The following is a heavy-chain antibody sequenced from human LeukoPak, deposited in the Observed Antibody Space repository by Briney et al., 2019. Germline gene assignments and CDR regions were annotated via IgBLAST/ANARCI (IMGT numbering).Heavy chain of an antibody. D-gene: IGHD1-26*01. V-gene: IGHV4-39*01. Sequence: PSETLSLTCTVSGGSFSSSSYYWGWIRQPPGKGLEWIGSIFYSGSTYYNPSLKSRVTLSVDTSKNQFSLRLSSVTAADTAVYYCARRGSGSYRLFDYWGQGTLVTVSS. CDR3: ARRGSGSYRLFDY. CDR2: IFYSGST. J-gene: IGHJ4*02. CDR1: GGSFSSSSYY.